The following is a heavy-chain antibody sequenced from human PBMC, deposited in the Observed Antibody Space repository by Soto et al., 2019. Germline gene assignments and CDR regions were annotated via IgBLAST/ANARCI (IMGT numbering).Heavy chain of an antibody. Sequence: EVQLVESGGGLVKPGGSLRLSCAASGFTFSNAWMNWVRQAPEKGLEWVGRIKSKADGGTTHYAAPGKGRFTISRDDAENTLYLQMNSLKTEDTDVYYCTTVGVVVVGAGGQGTLVTVSS. CDR3: TTVGVVVVGA. CDR2: IKSKADGGTT. CDR1: GFTFSNAW. V-gene: IGHV3-15*07. D-gene: IGHD2-15*01. J-gene: IGHJ4*02.